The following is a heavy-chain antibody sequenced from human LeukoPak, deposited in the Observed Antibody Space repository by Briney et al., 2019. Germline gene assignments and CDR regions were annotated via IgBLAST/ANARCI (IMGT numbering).Heavy chain of an antibody. V-gene: IGHV3-48*01. D-gene: IGHD6-19*01. J-gene: IGHJ5*02. Sequence: TGGSLRLSCAASGFTVSSNYMNWVRQAPGKGLEWVSYISSSSSTIYYADSVKGRFTISRDNAKNSLYLQMNSLRAEDTAVYYCARGGRKAVAGTPNWFDPWGQGTLVTVSS. CDR2: ISSSSSTI. CDR3: ARGGRKAVAGTPNWFDP. CDR1: GFTVSSNY.